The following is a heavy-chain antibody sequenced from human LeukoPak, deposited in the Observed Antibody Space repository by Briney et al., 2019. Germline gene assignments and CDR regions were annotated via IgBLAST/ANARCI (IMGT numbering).Heavy chain of an antibody. CDR2: IYYSGST. J-gene: IGHJ5*02. Sequence: SETLSLTCTVSGGSISSGDYYWSWIRQPPGKGLQWIGYIYYSGSTYYNPSLKSRVSISIDTSKNQFSLKLSSVTAADTAVYYCARDHPFGELSWGQGTLVTVSS. D-gene: IGHD3-16*01. V-gene: IGHV4-30-4*01. CDR1: GGSISSGDYY. CDR3: ARDHPFGELS.